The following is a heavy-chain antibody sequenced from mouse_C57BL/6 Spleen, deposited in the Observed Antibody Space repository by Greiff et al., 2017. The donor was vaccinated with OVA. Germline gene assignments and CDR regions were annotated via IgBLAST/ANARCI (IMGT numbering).Heavy chain of an antibody. D-gene: IGHD2-3*01. CDR3: ARWDGYSFYAMDY. CDR2: IYPGSGST. V-gene: IGHV1-55*01. J-gene: IGHJ4*01. Sequence: QVQLQQSGAELVKPGASVKMSCKASGYTFTSYWITWVKQRPGQGLEWIGDIYPGSGSTNYNEKFKSKATLTVDTSSSTAYMQLSSLTSEDSAVYYCARWDGYSFYAMDYWGQGTSVTVSS. CDR1: GYTFTSYW.